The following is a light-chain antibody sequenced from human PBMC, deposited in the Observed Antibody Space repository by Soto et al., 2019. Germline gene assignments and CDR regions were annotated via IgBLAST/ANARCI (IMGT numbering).Light chain of an antibody. Sequence: DIVMTQSPDSLAVSLGERDTINCKSSQTVLHSSTNKNFLAWYQQKPGQPPTLLISWASTRESGVPDRFSGSGSGTDFTLTISRLQAEDVAVYFCQQYYCTPYTFGQGTKVDIK. V-gene: IGKV4-1*01. CDR1: QTVLHSSTNKNF. CDR2: WAS. J-gene: IGKJ2*01. CDR3: QQYYCTPYT.